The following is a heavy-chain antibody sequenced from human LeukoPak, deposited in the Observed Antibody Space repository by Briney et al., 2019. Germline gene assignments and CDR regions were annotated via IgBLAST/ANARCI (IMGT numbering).Heavy chain of an antibody. CDR2: IYYSGST. V-gene: IGHV4-39*07. CDR1: GGSISSSSYY. J-gene: IGHJ4*02. Sequence: SETLSLTCTVSGGSISSSSYYWGWIRQPPGKGLEWIGSIYYSGSTYYNPSLKSRVTISVDTSKNRFSLKLSSVTAADTAVYYCARVPHSSSWYYFDYWGQGTLVTVSS. D-gene: IGHD6-13*01. CDR3: ARVPHSSSWYYFDY.